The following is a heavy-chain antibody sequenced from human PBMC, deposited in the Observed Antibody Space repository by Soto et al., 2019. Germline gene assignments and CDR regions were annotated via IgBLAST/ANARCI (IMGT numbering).Heavy chain of an antibody. CDR2: FSPIFGAP. J-gene: IGHJ6*02. D-gene: IGHD3-9*01. CDR3: ARVNLYYDILTGQNSHYYYYGMDV. V-gene: IGHV1-69*13. Sequence: GASVKVSCKASGDTFSSYSFSWVRQVPGQGLEWMGGFSPIFGAPNYAQNFLDRVTITADQFTSTVYLELSSLRSEDTAVYYCARVNLYYDILTGQNSHYYYYGMDVWGQGTTVTVSS. CDR1: GDTFSSYS.